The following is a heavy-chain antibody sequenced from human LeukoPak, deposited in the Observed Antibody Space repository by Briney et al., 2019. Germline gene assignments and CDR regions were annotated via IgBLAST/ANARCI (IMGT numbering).Heavy chain of an antibody. CDR1: GGSISSYY. D-gene: IGHD5-18*01. Sequence: SETVSLTCTVSGGSISSYYWSWIRQPPGKGLEWIGYIYYSGSTNYNPSLKSRVTISVDTSKNQFSLKLSSVTAADTAVYYCARVGEGYSYGHDYWGQGTLVTVSS. V-gene: IGHV4-59*01. CDR3: ARVGEGYSYGHDY. CDR2: IYYSGST. J-gene: IGHJ4*02.